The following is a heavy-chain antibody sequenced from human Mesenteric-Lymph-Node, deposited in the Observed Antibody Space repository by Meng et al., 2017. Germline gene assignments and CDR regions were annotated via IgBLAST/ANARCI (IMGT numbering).Heavy chain of an antibody. Sequence: GGSLRLSCAASGFTFSSYSMNWVRQAPGKGLEWVSSISSSSSYIYYADSVKGRFTLSRDNSKNTVNLQMNSLRAEDTAIYFCTKRICTGGACCGFDYWGQGTLVTVSS. CDR2: ISSSSSYI. CDR1: GFTFSSYS. D-gene: IGHD2-8*02. V-gene: IGHV3-21*04. CDR3: TKRICTGGACCGFDY. J-gene: IGHJ4*02.